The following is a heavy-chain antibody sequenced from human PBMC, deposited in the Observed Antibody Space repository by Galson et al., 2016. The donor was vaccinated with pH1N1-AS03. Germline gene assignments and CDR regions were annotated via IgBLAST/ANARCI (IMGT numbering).Heavy chain of an antibody. J-gene: IGHJ4*02. CDR1: GGTFGNYA. D-gene: IGHD3-22*01. Sequence: SVKISCKASGGTFGNYAISWMRQAPGQGLEWMGGIHPIFGTPSYAQKFQGRLTVTADESTSAAYMELSSLKSEDTAIYYCARDRHYDSSGRYFYESEHWGQGTLVIVSS. CDR2: IHPIFGTP. V-gene: IGHV1-69*13. CDR3: ARDRHYDSSGRYFYESEH.